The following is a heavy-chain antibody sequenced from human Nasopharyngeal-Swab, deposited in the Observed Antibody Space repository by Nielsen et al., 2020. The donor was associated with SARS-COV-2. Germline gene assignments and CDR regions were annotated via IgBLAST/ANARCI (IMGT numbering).Heavy chain of an antibody. Sequence: SAQVSSNASAGTFSSYAIIWVRQAPGQGLEWMGGIIPIFGTANYAQKFQGRVTITADESTSTAYMELSSLRSEDTAVYYCARGITGYGSYWGQGTLVTVSS. V-gene: IGHV1-69*13. J-gene: IGHJ4*02. CDR1: AGTFSSYA. D-gene: IGHD1-20*01. CDR2: IIPIFGTA. CDR3: ARGITGYGSY.